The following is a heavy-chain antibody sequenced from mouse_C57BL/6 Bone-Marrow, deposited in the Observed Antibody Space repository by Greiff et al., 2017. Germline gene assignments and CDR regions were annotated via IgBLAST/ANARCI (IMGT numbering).Heavy chain of an antibody. D-gene: IGHD2-5*01. J-gene: IGHJ4*01. CDR3: ARSAYYSNLYAMDD. V-gene: IGHV1-69*01. CDR2: IDPSDSYT. Sequence: QVQLQQPGAELVMPGASVKLSCKASGYTFTRYWLHWVKQRPGHGLEWIGEIDPSDSYTNYNQKFKGKSTLTIDNSTITAYMQLSSLTSEDAAVYDWARSAYYSNLYAMDDWGQGTSVTVSS. CDR1: GYTFTRYW.